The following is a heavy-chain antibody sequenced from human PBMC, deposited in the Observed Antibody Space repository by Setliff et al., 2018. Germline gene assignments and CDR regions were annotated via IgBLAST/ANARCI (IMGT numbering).Heavy chain of an antibody. Sequence: ASETLSLTCTVSGVSIRSCYWSWIRQPPGKGLEWIGYIFYSGSSNYNPSLQSRVSTSVDTSKNQLSLKLDSLTAADTAVYFCARLPRTVTHFDYWGQGALVTVSS. CDR1: GVSIRSCY. D-gene: IGHD4-17*01. V-gene: IGHV4-59*01. CDR2: IFYSGSS. CDR3: ARLPRTVTHFDY. J-gene: IGHJ4*02.